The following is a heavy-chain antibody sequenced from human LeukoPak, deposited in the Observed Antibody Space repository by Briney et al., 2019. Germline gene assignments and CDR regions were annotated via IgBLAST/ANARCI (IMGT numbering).Heavy chain of an antibody. CDR2: IKQDGGEK. Sequence: GESLRLSCAGSGFTFSSHWMSWVRQAPGKGPEWVANIKQDGGEKYYVDSVKGRFTISRDNSKNTLYLQMNSLRAEDTAVYYCAKHHIVVVPAASGNWFDPWGQGTLVTVSS. CDR1: GFTFSSHW. J-gene: IGHJ5*02. CDR3: AKHHIVVVPAASGNWFDP. V-gene: IGHV3-7*01. D-gene: IGHD2-2*01.